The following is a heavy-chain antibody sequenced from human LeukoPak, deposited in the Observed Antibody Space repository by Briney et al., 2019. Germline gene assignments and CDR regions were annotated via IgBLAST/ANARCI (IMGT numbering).Heavy chain of an antibody. CDR1: GFTFSSES. CDR3: AGGAVTHFDY. V-gene: IGHV3-21*01. Sequence: GGSLRLSCAASGFTFSSESMNWVRQAPGKGLEWVSSISSSSDYIYYADSVKGRFTISRDNAKNSLYLQMNSLRAEDTAVYYCAGGAVTHFDYWGQGTLVTVSS. D-gene: IGHD4-17*01. J-gene: IGHJ4*02. CDR2: ISSSSDYI.